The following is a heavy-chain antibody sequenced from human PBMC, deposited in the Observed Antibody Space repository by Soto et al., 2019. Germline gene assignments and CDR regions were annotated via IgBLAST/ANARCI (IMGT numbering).Heavy chain of an antibody. CDR3: ARGGLGYCISTSCYHNWFDP. CDR2: IIPIFGTA. CDR1: GGTFSSYA. D-gene: IGHD2-2*01. Sequence: QVQLVQSGAEVKKPGSSVKVSCKASGGTFSSYAISWVRQAPGQGLEWMGGIIPIFGTANYAQKFQGRVTITADESTSTAYMELSSLRSEDTAVYYCARGGLGYCISTSCYHNWFDPWGQGTLVTVSS. V-gene: IGHV1-69*12. J-gene: IGHJ5*02.